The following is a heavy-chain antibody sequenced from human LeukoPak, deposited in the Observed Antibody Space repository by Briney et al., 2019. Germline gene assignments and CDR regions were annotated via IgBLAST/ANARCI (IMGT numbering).Heavy chain of an antibody. J-gene: IGHJ3*02. V-gene: IGHV3-7*01. Sequence: GGSLRLSCAASGFTFSSYWMSWVRQAPGKGLEWVANIKQDGSEKYYVDSVKGRFTISRDNAKNSLYLQMNSLRAEDTAVYYCARGIEDSFWSGYFDAFDIWGQGTMVTVSS. CDR1: GFTFSSYW. CDR3: ARGIEDSFWSGYFDAFDI. CDR2: IKQDGSEK. D-gene: IGHD3-3*01.